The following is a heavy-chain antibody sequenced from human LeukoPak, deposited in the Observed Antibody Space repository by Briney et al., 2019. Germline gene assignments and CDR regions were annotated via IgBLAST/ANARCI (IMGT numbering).Heavy chain of an antibody. Sequence: SETLSLTCTVSGGSISSYYWSWIRQPAGKGLEWIGRIYTSGSTNYNPSLKSRVTMSVDTSKNQFSPKLSSVTAADTAVYYCARVHDYGDYGTFDYWGQGTLVTVSS. CDR1: GGSISSYY. CDR3: ARVHDYGDYGTFDY. CDR2: IYTSGST. V-gene: IGHV4-4*07. D-gene: IGHD4-17*01. J-gene: IGHJ4*02.